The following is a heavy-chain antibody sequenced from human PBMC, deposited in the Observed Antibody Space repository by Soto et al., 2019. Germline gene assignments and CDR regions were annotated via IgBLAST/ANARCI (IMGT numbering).Heavy chain of an antibody. CDR3: AKDQQRYCSGGSCYSPSDY. D-gene: IGHD2-15*01. V-gene: IGHV3-30*18. CDR1: GFTFSSYG. J-gene: IGHJ4*02. CDR2: ISYDGSNK. Sequence: QVQLVESGGGVVQPGRSLRLSCAASGFTFSSYGMHWVRQAPGKGLEWVGVISYDGSNKYYADSVKGRFTISRDNSKNTLYLQMNSLRAEDTAVYYCAKDQQRYCSGGSCYSPSDYWGQGTLVTVSS.